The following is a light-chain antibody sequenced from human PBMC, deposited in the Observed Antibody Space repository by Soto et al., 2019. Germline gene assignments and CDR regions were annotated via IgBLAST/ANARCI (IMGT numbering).Light chain of an antibody. CDR1: SSVVGAYDY. V-gene: IGLV2-14*01. J-gene: IGLJ1*01. Sequence: QSVLTQPASVSGSPGQSIAISCTGTSSVVGAYDYVSWYQQHPGKAPKLMIYEVSNRPSGVSNRFSGSKSVNTATLTISGLQAEDEADYYCSSQTSRNTRVFGTGTKVTVL. CDR3: SSQTSRNTRV. CDR2: EVS.